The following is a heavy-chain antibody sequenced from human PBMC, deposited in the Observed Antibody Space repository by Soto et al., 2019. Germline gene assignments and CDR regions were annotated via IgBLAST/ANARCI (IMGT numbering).Heavy chain of an antibody. V-gene: IGHV3-74*01. J-gene: IGHJ5*02. CDR1: GFTFSSYW. CDR2: INTDGRST. CDR3: ARDYMLRGRDSNWFDP. Sequence: EAQLVESGGGLVQPGGSLRLSCAASGFTFSSYWMPWVRQAPGKGLVWVSRINTDGRSTTYADSVKGRFTISRDNAKNTLYLQMNSLRAQDTAVYYCARDYMLRGRDSNWFDPWGQGTLVTVSS. D-gene: IGHD3-10*01.